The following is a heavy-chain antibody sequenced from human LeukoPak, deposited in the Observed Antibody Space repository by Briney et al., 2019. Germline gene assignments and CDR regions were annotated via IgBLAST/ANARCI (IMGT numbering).Heavy chain of an antibody. J-gene: IGHJ4*02. CDR1: GLTFSDYY. Sequence: GGSLRLSCAAAGLTFSDYYMSWIRQAPGKGLEWVSYISSSTYTNYADSVNGRFTISRDNAKNSMYLQMNSLRAEDTAVYYCARISGSYVFDYWGQGTLVTVSS. CDR3: ARISGSYVFDY. CDR2: ISSSTYT. V-gene: IGHV3-11*03. D-gene: IGHD1-26*01.